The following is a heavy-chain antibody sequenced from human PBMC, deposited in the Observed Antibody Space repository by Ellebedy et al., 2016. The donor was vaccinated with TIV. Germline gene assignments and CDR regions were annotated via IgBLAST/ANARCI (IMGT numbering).Heavy chain of an antibody. CDR2: ISYDGSNK. Sequence: GGSLRLXXAASGFTFSSYAMHWVRQAPGKGLEWVAVISYDGSNKYYADSVKGRFTISRDNSKNTLYLQMNSLRAEDTAVYYCARRRVVGATRWFDPWGQGTLVTVSS. V-gene: IGHV3-30-3*01. CDR3: ARRRVVGATRWFDP. CDR1: GFTFSSYA. D-gene: IGHD1-26*01. J-gene: IGHJ5*02.